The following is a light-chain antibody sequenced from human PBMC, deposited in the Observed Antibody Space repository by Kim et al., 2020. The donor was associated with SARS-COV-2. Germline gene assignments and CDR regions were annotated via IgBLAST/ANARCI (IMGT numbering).Light chain of an antibody. Sequence: QSITISCTGTSDYIGGFDFVSWYQQHPANPPKLILFDVNSRPSGVSHRFSGSKSGNTASLTISGLQPEDESDYYCASYTSRRALGVFGTGTKVTVL. CDR1: SDYIGGFDF. CDR3: ASYTSRRALGV. V-gene: IGLV2-14*03. CDR2: DVN. J-gene: IGLJ1*01.